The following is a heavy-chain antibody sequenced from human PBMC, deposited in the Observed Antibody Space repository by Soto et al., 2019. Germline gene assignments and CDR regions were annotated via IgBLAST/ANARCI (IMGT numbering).Heavy chain of an antibody. CDR1: GFTFSSYG. D-gene: IGHD3-10*01. CDR3: AREQVTMVRGVIITRYYYYGMDG. J-gene: IGHJ6*02. Sequence: GGSLRLSCAASGFTFSSYGMHWVRQAPGKGLEWVAVIWYDGSNKYYADSVKGRFTISRDNSKNTLYLQMNRLRAEDTAVYYCAREQVTMVRGVIITRYYYYGMDGWRQGTTVTVSS. CDR2: IWYDGSNK. V-gene: IGHV3-33*01.